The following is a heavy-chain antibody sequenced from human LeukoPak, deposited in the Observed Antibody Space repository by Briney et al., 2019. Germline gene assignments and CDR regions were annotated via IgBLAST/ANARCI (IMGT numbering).Heavy chain of an antibody. V-gene: IGHV1-18*01. Sequence: ASVKVSCKASGYTFTSYGISWVRQAPGQGLEWMGWISTYNGNTNYAQKLQGRVTMTTDTSTSTAYMELRSLRSDDTAVYYCARGYGEEDIDYYFDYWGQGTLVTVSS. CDR1: GYTFTSYG. CDR2: ISTYNGNT. D-gene: IGHD4-17*01. J-gene: IGHJ4*02. CDR3: ARGYGEEDIDYYFDY.